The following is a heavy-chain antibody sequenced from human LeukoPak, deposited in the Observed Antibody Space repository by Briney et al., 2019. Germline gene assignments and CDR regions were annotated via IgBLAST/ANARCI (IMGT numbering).Heavy chain of an antibody. CDR2: INHSGST. CDR1: GGSFSGYY. Sequence: SETLSLTCAVYGGSFSGYYWSWIRQPPGKGLEWIGEINHSGSTNYNPSLKSRVTISVDTSKNQFSLKLSSVTAADTAVYYCARVAAADKIDYWGQGTLVTVSS. D-gene: IGHD6-13*01. J-gene: IGHJ4*02. V-gene: IGHV4-34*01. CDR3: ARVAAADKIDY.